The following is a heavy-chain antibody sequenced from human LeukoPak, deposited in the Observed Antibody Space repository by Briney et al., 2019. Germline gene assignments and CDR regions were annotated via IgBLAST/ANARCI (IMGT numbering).Heavy chain of an antibody. D-gene: IGHD3-10*01. Sequence: GGSLRLSCAASGFTFSSYAMSWVRQTPGKGLEWVSTISGSGGSTYYADSVKGRFTISRDNSKNTLYLQMNSLRAEDTAVYYCAKALGVRGVFDYWGQGTLVTVSS. V-gene: IGHV3-23*01. CDR1: GFTFSSYA. CDR3: AKALGVRGVFDY. J-gene: IGHJ4*02. CDR2: ISGSGGST.